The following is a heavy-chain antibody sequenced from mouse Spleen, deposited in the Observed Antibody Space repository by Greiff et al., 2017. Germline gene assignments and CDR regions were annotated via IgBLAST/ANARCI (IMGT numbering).Heavy chain of an antibody. CDR3: TTPDGYPAWFAY. CDR1: GFNIKDDY. J-gene: IGHJ3*01. CDR2: IDPENGDT. V-gene: IGHV14-4*01. Sequence: VQLQQSGAELVRPGASVKLSCTASGFNIKDDYMHWVKQRPEQGLEWIGWIDPENGDTEYASKFQGKATITADTSSNTAYLQLSSLTSEDTAVYYCTTPDGYPAWFAYWGQGTLVTVSA. D-gene: IGHD2-3*01.